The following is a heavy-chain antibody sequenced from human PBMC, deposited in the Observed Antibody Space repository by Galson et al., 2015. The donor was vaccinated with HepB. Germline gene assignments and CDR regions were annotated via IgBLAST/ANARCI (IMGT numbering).Heavy chain of an antibody. CDR1: GFTFSSYA. Sequence: SLRLSCAASGFTFSSYAMSWVRQAPGKGLEWVSAISGSGGSTYYADSVKGRFTISRDNSKNTLYLQMNSLRAEDTAVYYCATNQGIVAAGTILWSAYWGQGTLVTVSS. D-gene: IGHD6-13*01. CDR3: ATNQGIVAAGTILWSAY. CDR2: ISGSGGST. J-gene: IGHJ4*02. V-gene: IGHV3-23*01.